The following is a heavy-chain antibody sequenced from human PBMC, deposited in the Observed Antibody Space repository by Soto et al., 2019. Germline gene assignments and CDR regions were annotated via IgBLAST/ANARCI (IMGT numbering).Heavy chain of an antibody. D-gene: IGHD6-19*01. CDR2: IYWNDDK. J-gene: IGHJ5*02. V-gene: IGHV2-5*01. CDR1: GFSLRTSGEG. Sequence: PTLVNPTQTLTLTCIFSGFSLRTSGEGVGWIRQPPGKALEWLGFIYWNDDKRYSPSLKSRLTITKDTSKNQVVLTMTNMDPVDTATYYCAKSGSSGWYGWFDPWGQGTLVTVSS. CDR3: AKSGSSGWYGWFDP.